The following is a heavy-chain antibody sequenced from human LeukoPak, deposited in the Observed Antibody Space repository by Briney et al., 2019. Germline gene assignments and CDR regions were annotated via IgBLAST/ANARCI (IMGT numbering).Heavy chain of an antibody. V-gene: IGHV3-49*04. Sequence: GWSLRLSCTASGFTFGDYGMSWVREAPGKGLEWVGFIQSRTYGGTTQYAASVKGRFTISRDDSKSIAYLQMNSLKTEDTAVYYCTASDHLYCSSISCHFDYWGQGILVIVSS. CDR1: GFTFGDYG. CDR3: TASDHLYCSSISCHFDY. CDR2: IQSRTYGGTT. D-gene: IGHD2-2*01. J-gene: IGHJ4*02.